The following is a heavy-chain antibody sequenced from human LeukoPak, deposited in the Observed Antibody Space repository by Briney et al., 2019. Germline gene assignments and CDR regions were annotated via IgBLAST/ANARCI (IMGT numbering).Heavy chain of an antibody. D-gene: IGHD4/OR15-4a*01. V-gene: IGHV3-23*01. CDR1: GFIFSSLA. Sequence: GGSLRLSCAASGFIFSSLAMTWVRQAPGKGLEWVSTINAVDANTYYADSVKGRFTVSRDNSRNTLYLQMNSLRAEDTAVYYCAKQFLGANWGQGPLVIVSS. CDR3: AKQFLGAN. J-gene: IGHJ4*02. CDR2: INAVDANT.